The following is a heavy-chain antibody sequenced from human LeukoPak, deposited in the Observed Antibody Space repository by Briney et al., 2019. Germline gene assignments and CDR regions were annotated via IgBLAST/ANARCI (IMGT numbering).Heavy chain of an antibody. CDR2: IYYSGST. CDR3: ATGTTPGAFDI. V-gene: IGHV4-59*01. J-gene: IGHJ3*02. D-gene: IGHD1-1*01. CDR1: GGSISSYY. Sequence: PSETLSLTCTVSGGSISSYYWSWIRQPPGKGLEGIGYIYYSGSTNYNPSLKSRVTISVDTFKNQFSLKLSSVTAADTAVYYCATGTTPGAFDIWGQGTMVTVSS.